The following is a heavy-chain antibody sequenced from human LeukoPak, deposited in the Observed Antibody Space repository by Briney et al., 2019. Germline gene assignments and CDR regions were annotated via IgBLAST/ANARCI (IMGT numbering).Heavy chain of an antibody. D-gene: IGHD3-16*01. J-gene: IGHJ5*02. Sequence: ASVKVSCKASGYTAIDYYMHWVRQAPGQGLEWMGMINPTSGSTDYARTFQGRVTMTRDTPTSVFYMEMNGLTSDDTAVYYCARDGGGWLDPWGQGTLVTVSS. CDR2: INPTSGST. CDR3: ARDGGGWLDP. V-gene: IGHV1-46*01. CDR1: GYTAIDYY.